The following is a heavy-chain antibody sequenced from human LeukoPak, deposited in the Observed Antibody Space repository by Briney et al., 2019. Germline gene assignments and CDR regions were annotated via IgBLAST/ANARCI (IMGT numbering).Heavy chain of an antibody. J-gene: IGHJ3*02. D-gene: IGHD3-3*01. V-gene: IGHV3-49*03. Sequence: PGGSLRLSCTASGFTFGDYAMSWFRQAPGKGLEWGGFIRSKAYGGTTEYAASVKGRFTISRDDSKSIAYLQMNSLKTEDTAVYYCTRHYDFWSGYRGDAFDIWGQGTMVTVSS. CDR2: IRSKAYGGTT. CDR3: TRHYDFWSGYRGDAFDI. CDR1: GFTFGDYA.